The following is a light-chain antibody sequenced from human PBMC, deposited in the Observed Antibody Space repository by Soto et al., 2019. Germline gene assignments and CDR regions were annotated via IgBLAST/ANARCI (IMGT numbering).Light chain of an antibody. V-gene: IGLV2-14*03. CDR2: DVN. J-gene: IGLJ2*01. CDR3: TSWTTSTTMI. CDR1: RSDIGAYNF. Sequence: QSALTQSASVSGSPGQSITISCTGTRSDIGAYNFVSWYQQHPGEVPKLMLYDVNVRPSGVSNRFSGSKSGNTASLTISGLQAEDEADYYCTSWTTSTTMIFGGGTKVTVL.